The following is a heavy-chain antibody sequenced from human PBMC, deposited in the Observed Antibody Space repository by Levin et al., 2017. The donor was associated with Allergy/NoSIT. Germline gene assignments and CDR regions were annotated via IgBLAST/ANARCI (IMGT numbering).Heavy chain of an antibody. V-gene: IGHV2-5*02. CDR1: GFSLSTSGVA. Sequence: SGPTLVKPTQTLTLTCTFSGFSLSTSGVAVGWIRQPPGKALEWLALIYWDDDKRYSPSLKSRLTITKDTSKNQVVLTMTNMDPVDTATYYCAHRRGRYCSGGSCSNNWFDPWGQGTLVTVSS. D-gene: IGHD2-15*01. J-gene: IGHJ5*02. CDR2: IYWDDDK. CDR3: AHRRGRYCSGGSCSNNWFDP.